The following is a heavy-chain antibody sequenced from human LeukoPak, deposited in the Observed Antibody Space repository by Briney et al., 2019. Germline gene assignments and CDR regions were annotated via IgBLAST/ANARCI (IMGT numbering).Heavy chain of an antibody. CDR1: GFTFSSYA. V-gene: IGHV3-23*01. J-gene: IGHJ4*02. CDR2: IGAGGTFT. Sequence: GGSLRLSCTASGFTFSSYAMNWVRQAPGKGLEWVSGIGAGGTFTYYADSVKGRFTISRDNSKNTLFLQMNSLRAEDTAVYYCAKDRPLNWGYYFDYWGQGTLVTVSS. D-gene: IGHD7-27*01. CDR3: AKDRPLNWGYYFDY.